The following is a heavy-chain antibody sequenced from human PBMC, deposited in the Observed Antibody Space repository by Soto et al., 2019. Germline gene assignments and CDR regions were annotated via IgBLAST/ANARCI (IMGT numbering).Heavy chain of an antibody. V-gene: IGHV1-24*01. CDR2: FDPEDGET. CDR1: GYTLTELS. Sequence: GASVKVSCKVSGYTLTELSMHWVRQAPGKGLEWMGGFDPEDGETIYAQKFQGRVTMTEDTSTDTAYMELSSLRSEDTAVYYCSTVNRLWSGSPYWGQGTLVTVFS. D-gene: IGHD3-3*01. J-gene: IGHJ4*02. CDR3: STVNRLWSGSPY.